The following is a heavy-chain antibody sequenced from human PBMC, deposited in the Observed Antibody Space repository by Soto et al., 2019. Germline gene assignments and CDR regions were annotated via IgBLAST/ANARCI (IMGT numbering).Heavy chain of an antibody. CDR2: VYYTGST. Sequence: PSETLSLTCTVSGGSISNFYRSWIRQPPGKGLEWIGYVYYTGSTSYNPSLKRRVTISVDTSKSQFSLKLNSVTAADTAVYYCARSATSLYYYYYMDVWGKGTTVTVSS. J-gene: IGHJ6*03. D-gene: IGHD2-15*01. CDR3: ARSATSLYYYYYMDV. V-gene: IGHV4-59*12. CDR1: GGSISNFY.